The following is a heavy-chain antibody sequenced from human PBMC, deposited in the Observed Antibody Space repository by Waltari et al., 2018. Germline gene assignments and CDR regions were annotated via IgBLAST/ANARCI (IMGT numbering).Heavy chain of an antibody. Sequence: EVQVVQSGAEVKKPGATVKISCKASGYTFTDFYIHWLKLAPGKGLEWMGRVNTEDGETMYGMNFRDRITMTADTSTNTAYMELSSLRSADTAVYYCVVGGYCSPSICPWDYWGQGTLVTVSS. CDR3: VVGGYCSPSICPWDY. D-gene: IGHD2-15*01. CDR1: GYTFTDFY. CDR2: VNTEDGET. J-gene: IGHJ4*02. V-gene: IGHV1-69-2*01.